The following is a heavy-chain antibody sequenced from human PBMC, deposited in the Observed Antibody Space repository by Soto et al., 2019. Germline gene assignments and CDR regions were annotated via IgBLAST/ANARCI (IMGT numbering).Heavy chain of an antibody. V-gene: IGHV3-73*01. CDR3: TRHYYPYSFDD. D-gene: IGHD3-22*01. J-gene: IGHJ4*02. CDR1: GFTFSGSA. CDR2: IRSKANSYAT. Sequence: RLSCAASGFTFSGSAMHWVRQASGKGLEWVGRIRSKANSYATAYAASVKGRFTISRDDSKNTAYLQMNSLKTEDTAVYYCTRHYYPYSFDDCGQGTLVTVAS.